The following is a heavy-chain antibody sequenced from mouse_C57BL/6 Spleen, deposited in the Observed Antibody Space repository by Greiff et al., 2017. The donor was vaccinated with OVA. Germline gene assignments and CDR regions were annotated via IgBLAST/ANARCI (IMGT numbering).Heavy chain of an antibody. J-gene: IGHJ3*01. D-gene: IGHD2-2*01. Sequence: QVQLQQPGAELVMPGASVKLSCKASGYTFTSYWMHWVKQRPGQGLEWIGEIDPSDSYTNYNQKFKGKATLTVDKSSSTAYMQLSRLTSEDSAVYYCARGYGYDWGPGTLVTVSA. CDR3: ARGYGYD. CDR2: IDPSDSYT. CDR1: GYTFTSYW. V-gene: IGHV1-69*01.